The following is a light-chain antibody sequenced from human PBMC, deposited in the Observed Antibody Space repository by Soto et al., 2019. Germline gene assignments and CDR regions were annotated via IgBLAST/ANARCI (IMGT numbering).Light chain of an antibody. J-gene: IGLJ2*01. CDR3: SSYTSSATLV. Sequence: QSVLTQPASVSGSPGQSITISCTATSSDVGDYKYVAWYQQYPDKAPKLVISEVFNRPSGVSHRFSGSKSDNTASLIISGLQTEDEADYYCSSYTSSATLVFGGGTKLTVL. CDR2: EVF. V-gene: IGLV2-14*01. CDR1: SSDVGDYKY.